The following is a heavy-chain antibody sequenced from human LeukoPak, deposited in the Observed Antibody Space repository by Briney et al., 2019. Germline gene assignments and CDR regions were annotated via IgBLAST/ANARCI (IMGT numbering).Heavy chain of an antibody. D-gene: IGHD3-10*01. J-gene: IGHJ5*02. CDR3: ARQKQQAVISPGWFDP. CDR2: IYYSGST. Sequence: PSETLSLTCTVSGGSISSYYWSWLRQPPGKGLEWIAYIYYSGSTNYNPSLKSRVTISVDTSKNQFSLKLSSVTAADTAVYYCARQKQQAVISPGWFDPWGQGTLVTVS. CDR1: GGSISSYY. V-gene: IGHV4-59*08.